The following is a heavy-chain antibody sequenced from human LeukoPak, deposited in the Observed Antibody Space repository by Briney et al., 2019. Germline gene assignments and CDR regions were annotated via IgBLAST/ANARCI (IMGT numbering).Heavy chain of an antibody. V-gene: IGHV3-48*03. CDR1: GFTFSSHE. CDR2: ISRSGSSI. J-gene: IGHJ4*02. Sequence: GGSLRRSCAASGFTFSSHEMNWVRQAPGKGLEWVSYISRSGSSISYTDSVEGRFSISRDNAKNSLYLQMKSLRAEDTAVYYCARDGSNFDPFDYWGQGTLVTVSS. D-gene: IGHD4-11*01. CDR3: ARDGSNFDPFDY.